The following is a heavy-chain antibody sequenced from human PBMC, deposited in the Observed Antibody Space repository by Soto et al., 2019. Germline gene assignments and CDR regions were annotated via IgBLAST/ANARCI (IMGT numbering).Heavy chain of an antibody. CDR1: GFSFGDYA. CDR3: DRGSFGYYGP. J-gene: IGHJ5*02. Sequence: GGSLRLSCTTSGFSFGDYAMTWVRQAPGKGLEWVGFIRNPGYGGTTEYATSVKGRFIISRDDSMSSAYLQLNSLKVDDSAVYYCDRGSFGYYGPWGQGTLVTVSS. V-gene: IGHV3-49*04. D-gene: IGHD3-22*01. CDR2: IRNPGYGGTT.